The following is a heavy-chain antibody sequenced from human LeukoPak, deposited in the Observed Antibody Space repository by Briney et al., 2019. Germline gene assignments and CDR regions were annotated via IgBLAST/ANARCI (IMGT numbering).Heavy chain of an antibody. J-gene: IGHJ4*02. CDR1: GFTFSSYG. Sequence: PGGSLRLSCAASGFTFSSYGMHWVRQAPGKGLEWVAVIWYDGSNKYYADSVKGRFTISRDNSKNTLYLQMNSLRAEDMAVYYCAKPRNYYDSEYYFDYWGQGTLVTVSS. D-gene: IGHD3-22*01. V-gene: IGHV3-33*06. CDR3: AKPRNYYDSEYYFDY. CDR2: IWYDGSNK.